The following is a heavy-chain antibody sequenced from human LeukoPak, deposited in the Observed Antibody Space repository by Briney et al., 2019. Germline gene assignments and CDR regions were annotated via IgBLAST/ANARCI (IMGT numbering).Heavy chain of an antibody. V-gene: IGHV4-34*01. D-gene: IGHD4-17*01. Sequence: PSETLSLTCAVYGGSFSGYYWSWIRQPPGKGLGWIGEINHSGSTNYNPSLKSRVTISVDTSKNQFSLKLSSVTAAATAVYYCASGGATTVTTSYYYCGMDVWGKGTTVTVSS. CDR3: ASGGATTVTTSYYYCGMDV. CDR2: INHSGST. J-gene: IGHJ6*04. CDR1: GGSFSGYY.